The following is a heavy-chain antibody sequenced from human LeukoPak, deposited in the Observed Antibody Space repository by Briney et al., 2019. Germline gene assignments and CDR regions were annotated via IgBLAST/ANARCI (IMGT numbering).Heavy chain of an antibody. Sequence: SETLSLTCGVSGGSISGTNWWSWVRQPPGQGLEWIGEISLRGLTNYNPSLRSRLTKSLDESKNQVSLNLTSVTAADTAVYYCSRESGPFSPFGFWGQGTLVSVHS. J-gene: IGHJ4*02. CDR3: SRESGPFSPFGF. V-gene: IGHV4-4*02. CDR1: GGSISGTNW. D-gene: IGHD1-26*01. CDR2: ISLRGLT.